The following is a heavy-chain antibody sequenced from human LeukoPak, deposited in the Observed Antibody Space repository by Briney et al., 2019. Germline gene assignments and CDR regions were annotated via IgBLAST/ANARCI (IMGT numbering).Heavy chain of an antibody. V-gene: IGHV3-15*01. CDR2: IKSKIDGETT. D-gene: IGHD1-26*01. CDR1: GFTISNAW. J-gene: IGHJ4*02. CDR3: TTAGSGSPFRY. Sequence: PGRSLRLSCAASGFTISNAWMSWVRQTPGKGLEWVGRIKSKIDGETTDHAAPVKGRFTISRDDSKDTLYLQMNSLKTEDTGVYYCTTAGSGSPFRYWGQGTLVTVSS.